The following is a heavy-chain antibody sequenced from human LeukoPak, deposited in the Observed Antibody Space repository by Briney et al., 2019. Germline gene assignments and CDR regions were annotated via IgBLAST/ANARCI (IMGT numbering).Heavy chain of an antibody. CDR2: IYSGGSGVTT. Sequence: GGSLILSCEASGVTVNSNYMNGVRQAPGQGLEWVSVIYSGGSGVTTYYADSVKGRFAISRDSFKNTLYLQMNSLRAEDTAVYYCARESPDRPGFDYWGQGTLVTVSS. J-gene: IGHJ4*02. V-gene: IGHV3-53*01. CDR1: GVTVNSNY. CDR3: ARESPDRPGFDY. D-gene: IGHD6-6*01.